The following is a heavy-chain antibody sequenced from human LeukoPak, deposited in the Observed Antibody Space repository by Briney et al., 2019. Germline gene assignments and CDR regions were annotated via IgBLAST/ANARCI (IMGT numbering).Heavy chain of an antibody. CDR1: GYTFTGYY. CDR3: ARDRSDQPLSEYYFDY. J-gene: IGHJ4*02. Sequence: ASVKVSCKASGYTFTGYYMHWVRQAPGQGLEWMGWINANSGGTSYAQKFQGRVTMTRDTSISTAYMELSRLRSDDMAVYYCARDRSDQPLSEYYFDYWGQGTLVTVSS. V-gene: IGHV1-2*02. D-gene: IGHD2-2*01. CDR2: INANSGGT.